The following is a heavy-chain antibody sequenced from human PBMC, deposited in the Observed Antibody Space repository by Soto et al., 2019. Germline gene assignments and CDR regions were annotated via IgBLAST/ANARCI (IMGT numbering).Heavy chain of an antibody. V-gene: IGHV4-4*07. D-gene: IGHD5-12*01. CDR1: GGSISGYY. CDR2: LHYSGTT. J-gene: IGHJ4*02. Sequence: QVQLEESGPGLVKPSETLSLTCNVSGGSISGYYWSWIRQSAGKGLEWIGRLHYSGTTAYSPSLRSRVTMSVDTSKNQFFLKVTSVTAADTAVYYCVRVGAVATNGGYFYYWGQGALVIVSA. CDR3: VRVGAVATNGGYFYY.